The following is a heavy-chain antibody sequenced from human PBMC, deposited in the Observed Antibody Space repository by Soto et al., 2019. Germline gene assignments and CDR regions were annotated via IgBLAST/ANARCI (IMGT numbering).Heavy chain of an antibody. Sequence: QVQLVQSGAEVKKPGASVKVSCKASGYTFTSYGISWVRQAPGQGLEWMGWISAYNGNTNYAQKLQGRDTMTTDTSTSTSYMALRSLRSDDTAVYYRASTLLLDSSSWYVPDFDYWGQGTLVTVSS. CDR3: ASTLLLDSSSWYVPDFDY. V-gene: IGHV1-18*01. J-gene: IGHJ4*02. CDR2: ISAYNGNT. CDR1: GYTFTSYG. D-gene: IGHD6-13*01.